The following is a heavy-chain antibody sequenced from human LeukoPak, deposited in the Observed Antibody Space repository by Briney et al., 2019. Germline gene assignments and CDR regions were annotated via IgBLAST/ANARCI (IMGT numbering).Heavy chain of an antibody. CDR3: AKDLYCSSTSCYYEWYNYYGMDV. J-gene: IGHJ6*04. CDR1: GFTFSSYG. D-gene: IGHD2-2*01. CDR2: ISYDGSNK. V-gene: IGHV3-30*18. Sequence: PGRSLRLSCAASGFTFSSYGMHWVRQAPGKGLEWVAVISYDGSNKYYADSVKGRFTISRDNSKNTLYLQMNSLRAEDTAVYYCAKDLYCSSTSCYYEWYNYYGMDVWGKGTTVTVSS.